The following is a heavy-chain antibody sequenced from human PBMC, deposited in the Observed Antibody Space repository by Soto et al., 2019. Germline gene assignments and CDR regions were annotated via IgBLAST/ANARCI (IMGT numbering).Heavy chain of an antibody. D-gene: IGHD2-2*01. CDR3: ARDAGYCSSTSCYSLGDYYYGMDV. Sequence: PGGSLRLSCAASGFTFSSYAMSWVRQAPGKGLEWVSAISGSGGSTYYADSVKGRFTISRDNSKNTLYLQMNSLRAEDTAVYYCARDAGYCSSTSCYSLGDYYYGMDVWGQGTTVTVSS. J-gene: IGHJ6*02. CDR1: GFTFSSYA. V-gene: IGHV3-23*01. CDR2: ISGSGGST.